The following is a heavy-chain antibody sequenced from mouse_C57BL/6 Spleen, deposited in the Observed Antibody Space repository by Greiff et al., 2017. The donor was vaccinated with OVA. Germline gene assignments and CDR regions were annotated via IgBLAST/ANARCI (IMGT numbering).Heavy chain of an antibody. J-gene: IGHJ3*01. Sequence: VQLKQSGPELVKPGASVKISCKASGYSFTDYNMNWVKQSNGKSLEWIGVINPNYGTTSYNQKFKGKATLTVDQSSSTAYMQLNSLTSEDSAVYYCARSDYGGSTAWFAYWGQGTLVTVSA. CDR1: GYSFTDYN. D-gene: IGHD1-1*01. CDR2: INPNYGTT. V-gene: IGHV1-39*01. CDR3: ARSDYGGSTAWFAY.